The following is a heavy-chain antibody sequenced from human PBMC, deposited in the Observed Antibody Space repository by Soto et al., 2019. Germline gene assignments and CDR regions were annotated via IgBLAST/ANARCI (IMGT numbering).Heavy chain of an antibody. V-gene: IGHV3-15*01. CDR2: LKSEAAGGTT. D-gene: IGHD3-22*01. CDR1: GFAFSSAW. Sequence: PGESLKISCAASGFAFSSAWMSWVRQAPGKGLEWVGRLKSEAAGGTTDYAAPVKGRFTISRDDSKNTLYLQMNSLKTDDTAVYYCSYDSSRGDYWGLGTLVTVSS. CDR3: SYDSSRGDY. J-gene: IGHJ4*02.